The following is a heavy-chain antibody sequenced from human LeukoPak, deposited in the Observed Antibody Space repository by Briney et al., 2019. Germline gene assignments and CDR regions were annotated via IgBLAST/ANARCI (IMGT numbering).Heavy chain of an antibody. CDR1: GGSISSGSYY. Sequence: PSETLSLTCTVSGGSISSGSYYWSWIRQPAGKGLEWIGRIYTSGSTNYNPSLKSRVTISVDTSKNQFSLKLSSVTAADTAVYYCARGYSSSWYAGNWFDPWGQGTLVTVSS. CDR2: IYTSGST. J-gene: IGHJ5*02. D-gene: IGHD6-13*01. CDR3: ARGYSSSWYAGNWFDP. V-gene: IGHV4-61*02.